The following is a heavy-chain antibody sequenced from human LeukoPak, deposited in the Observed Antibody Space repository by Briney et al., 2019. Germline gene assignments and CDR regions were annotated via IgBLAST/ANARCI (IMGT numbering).Heavy chain of an antibody. CDR3: ARAGVWFGEITDY. CDR1: GYTFTGYY. CDR2: INPNSGGT. J-gene: IGHJ4*02. Sequence: ASVKVSCKASGYTFTGYYMHWVRHAPGQGLEWMGWINPNSGGTNYAQKFQGRVTMTRDTSISTAYMELSRLRSDDTAVYYCARAGVWFGEITDYWGQGTLVTVSS. D-gene: IGHD3-10*01. V-gene: IGHV1-2*02.